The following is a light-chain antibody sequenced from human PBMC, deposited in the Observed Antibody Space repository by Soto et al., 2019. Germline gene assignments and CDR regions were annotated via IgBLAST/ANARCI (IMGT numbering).Light chain of an antibody. V-gene: IGKV3-20*01. Sequence: EIVLTQSPGTLSLSPGERATLSCRASQSVRSSYLAWYQQKPGQDPRLLIYGASRRAPGIPDRFSGYGSGTDFTLTISRLETEDFAVYYCQQYARSPATFGQGTKV. J-gene: IGKJ1*01. CDR1: QSVRSSY. CDR2: GAS. CDR3: QQYARSPAT.